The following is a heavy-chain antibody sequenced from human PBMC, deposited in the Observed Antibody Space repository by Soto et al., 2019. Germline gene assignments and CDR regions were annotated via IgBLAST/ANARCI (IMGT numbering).Heavy chain of an antibody. V-gene: IGHV1-2*02. CDR1: GYTFTGYY. J-gene: IGHJ4*02. CDR3: ARHILSSPPYYFDY. Sequence: ALVKVSCKASGYTFTGYYRRWVRQAPGQALEWMGWINVNSGDIHYTQTFQGRVSMSSDTSTSTAYLELRSLTSDDTAVYFCARHILSSPPYYFDYWGQGTLVTVSS. CDR2: INVNSGDI. D-gene: IGHD2-21*01.